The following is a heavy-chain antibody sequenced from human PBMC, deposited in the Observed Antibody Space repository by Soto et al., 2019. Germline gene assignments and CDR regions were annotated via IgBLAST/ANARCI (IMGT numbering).Heavy chain of an antibody. Sequence: VKVSCKASGYTFTSYGISWVRQAPGQGLEWMGWISAYNGNTNYAQKLQGRVTMTTDTSTSTAYMELRSLRSDDTAVYYCARDGTGVATIFYYYYYGMDVWGQGTTVTVSS. J-gene: IGHJ6*02. V-gene: IGHV1-18*01. CDR2: ISAYNGNT. CDR3: ARDGTGVATIFYYYYYGMDV. D-gene: IGHD5-12*01. CDR1: GYTFTSYG.